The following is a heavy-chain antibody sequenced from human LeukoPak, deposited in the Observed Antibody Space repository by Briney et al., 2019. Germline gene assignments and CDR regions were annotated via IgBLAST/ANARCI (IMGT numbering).Heavy chain of an antibody. V-gene: IGHV3-74*01. CDR3: VRDKDGYNF. CDR2: IDTDGKTT. J-gene: IGHJ4*02. Sequence: AGGSLRLSCAASGFTFNTYVMHWVRQAPGKGLVWVARIDTDGKTTTYADSVKGRFTISRDNAKSMLYVQMNSLRAEDTAVYYCVRDKDGYNFWGQGTLVSVSS. D-gene: IGHD5-24*01. CDR1: GFTFNTYV.